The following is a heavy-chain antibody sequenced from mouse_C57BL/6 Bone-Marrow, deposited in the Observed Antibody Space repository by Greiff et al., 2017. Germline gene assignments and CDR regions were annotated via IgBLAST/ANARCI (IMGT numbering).Heavy chain of an antibody. CDR3: ARNDYDSSWYFDV. V-gene: IGHV1-69*01. Sequence: VQLQQSGAELVMPGASVKLSCKASGYTFTSYWMHWVKQRPGQGLEWIGEIDPSDSYTNYNQKLKGKSTLTVDKSSSTAYMQLSSRTSEDSAVYYCARNDYDSSWYFDVWGTGTTVTVSS. J-gene: IGHJ1*03. CDR1: GYTFTSYW. D-gene: IGHD2-4*01. CDR2: IDPSDSYT.